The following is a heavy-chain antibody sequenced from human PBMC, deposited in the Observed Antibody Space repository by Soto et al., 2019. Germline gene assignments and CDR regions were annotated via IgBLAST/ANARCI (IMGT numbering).Heavy chain of an antibody. J-gene: IGHJ6*02. D-gene: IGHD3-10*01. Sequence: GASVKVSCKASGYTFTSYAMHWVRQAPGQRLEWMGWINAGNGNTKYSQKFQGRVTITRDTSASTAYMELSSLRSKDTAVYYCASEPQITRSYGMDVWGQGTTVTVSS. V-gene: IGHV1-3*01. CDR3: ASEPQITRSYGMDV. CDR1: GYTFTSYA. CDR2: INAGNGNT.